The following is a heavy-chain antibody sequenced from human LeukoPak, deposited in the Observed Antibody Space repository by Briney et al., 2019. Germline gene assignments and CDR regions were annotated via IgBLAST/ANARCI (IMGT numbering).Heavy chain of an antibody. J-gene: IGHJ4*02. CDR3: ARGRGYDPVVFYFDY. CDR2: IYYSGIT. V-gene: IGHV4-59*01. CDR1: GGSFSGYY. D-gene: IGHD5-12*01. Sequence: SETLSLTCAVYGGSFSGYYWSWIRQPPGKGLEWIGYIYYSGITNYNPSLKSRVTISVDTSKNQFSLKLSSVTAADTAVYYCARGRGYDPVVFYFDYWGQGTLVTVSS.